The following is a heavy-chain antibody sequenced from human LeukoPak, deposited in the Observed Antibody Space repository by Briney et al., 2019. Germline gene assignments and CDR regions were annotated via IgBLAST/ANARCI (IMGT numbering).Heavy chain of an antibody. Sequence: AGGSLRLSCVASGFTFRSYAMNWVRQAPGEGLEWISSISSSNTYIYYADSVKGRFTISRDNAKNSLYLQMNSLRAEDTAVYYCATDYHPDSNYYGSGSPLDYWGQGTLVTVSS. D-gene: IGHD3-10*01. CDR2: ISSSNTYI. V-gene: IGHV3-21*01. CDR3: ATDYHPDSNYYGSGSPLDY. J-gene: IGHJ4*02. CDR1: GFTFRSYA.